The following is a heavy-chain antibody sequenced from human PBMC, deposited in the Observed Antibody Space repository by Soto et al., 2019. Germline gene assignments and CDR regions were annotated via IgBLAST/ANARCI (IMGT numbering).Heavy chain of an antibody. CDR1: GFTFSSYA. CDR3: ANQPIRSGSNWFDP. J-gene: IGHJ5*02. D-gene: IGHD3-3*01. V-gene: IGHV3-23*01. Sequence: GGSLRLSCAASGFTFSSYAMSWVRQAPGKGLEWVSAISGSGGSTYYADSVKGRFTISRDNSKNTLYLQMNSLRAEDTAVYYCANQPIRSGSNWFDPWGQGTLVTVSS. CDR2: ISGSGGST.